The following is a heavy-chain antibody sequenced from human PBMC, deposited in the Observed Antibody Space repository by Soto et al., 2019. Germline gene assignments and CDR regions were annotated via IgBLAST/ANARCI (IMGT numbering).Heavy chain of an antibody. D-gene: IGHD4-17*01. V-gene: IGHV4-30-2*01. CDR2: IYQSGST. Sequence: SETLSLTCAVSGGSISSGDYSWSWIRQPPGKGLEWIGYIYQSGSTYYNPSLKSRVSISVDRSKNQFSLKLSSVTAADTAVYYCARARDYGGFDFWGQGTLVTVS. CDR1: GGSISSGDYS. CDR3: ARARDYGGFDF. J-gene: IGHJ4*02.